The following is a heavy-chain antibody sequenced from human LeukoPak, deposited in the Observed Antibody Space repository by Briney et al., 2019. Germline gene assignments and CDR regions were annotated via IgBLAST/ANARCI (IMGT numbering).Heavy chain of an antibody. CDR1: GYMFSRYG. D-gene: IGHD5-18*01. CDR3: ARDGQYSYAYRWFDP. V-gene: IGHV1-18*01. CDR2: ISGYNDNT. Sequence: ASVKVSCKASGYMFSRYGMSWVRQAPGQGPEWMGWISGYNDNTNYAQKFQDRVTMTKDTSTSTAYMELSRLRSDDTAVYYCARDGQYSYAYRWFDPWGQGTLVTVSS. J-gene: IGHJ5*02.